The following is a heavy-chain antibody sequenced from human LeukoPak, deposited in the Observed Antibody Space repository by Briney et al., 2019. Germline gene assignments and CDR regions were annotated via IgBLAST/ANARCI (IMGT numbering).Heavy chain of an antibody. CDR2: IRYDGSNK. V-gene: IGHV3-30*02. Sequence: SGGSLRLSCAASGFTFSSYGMHWVRQAPGKGLEWVAFIRYDGSNKYYADSVKGRFTISRDNSKNTLYLQVNSLRAEDTAVYYCAKDENIVVVPAAPWYYYYYMDVWGKGTTVTVSS. CDR3: AKDENIVVVPAAPWYYYYYMDV. D-gene: IGHD2-2*01. J-gene: IGHJ6*03. CDR1: GFTFSSYG.